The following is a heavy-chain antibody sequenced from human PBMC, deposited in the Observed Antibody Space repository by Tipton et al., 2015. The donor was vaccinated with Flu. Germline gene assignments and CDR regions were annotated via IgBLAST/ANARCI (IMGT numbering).Heavy chain of an antibody. D-gene: IGHD2-8*02. Sequence: SLRLSCATPGFTFSIYAMSWVRQAPGRGLEWVSTITAGGVSTYYADSVKGRFTISRDNSKNTLSLQMNSLRADDTAIYYCAKDQSGAVDAFDVWGQGTMVTVSS. V-gene: IGHV3-23*01. CDR1: GFTFSIYA. CDR3: AKDQSGAVDAFDV. CDR2: ITAGGVST. J-gene: IGHJ3*01.